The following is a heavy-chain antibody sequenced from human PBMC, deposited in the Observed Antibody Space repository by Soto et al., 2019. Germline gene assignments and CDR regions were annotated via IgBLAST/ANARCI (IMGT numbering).Heavy chain of an antibody. J-gene: IGHJ6*02. CDR1: GGSLGSYY. V-gene: IGHV4-59*01. CDR2: IYYSGST. CDR3: ARTAYYYGMDV. Sequence: PSETLSLTCTVSGGSLGSYYWSWIRQPPGRGLEWIGYIYYSGSTNYNPSLKSRVTISVDTSKNQFSLKLSSMTAADTAVYYCARTAYYYGMDVWGQGTTVTVSS.